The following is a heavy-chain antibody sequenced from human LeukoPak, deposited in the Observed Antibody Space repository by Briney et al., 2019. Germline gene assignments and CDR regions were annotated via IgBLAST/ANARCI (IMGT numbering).Heavy chain of an antibody. Sequence: ASVKVSCKASGYTFTSYDINWVRQASGQGLEWMGWMNPNSGNTGYAQKFQGRVTMTRNISISTAYMELSSLRSEDTAVYYCARDLTIFGVVSFDYWGQGTLVTVSS. CDR3: ARDLTIFGVVSFDY. V-gene: IGHV1-8*01. J-gene: IGHJ4*02. D-gene: IGHD3-3*01. CDR2: MNPNSGNT. CDR1: GYTFTSYD.